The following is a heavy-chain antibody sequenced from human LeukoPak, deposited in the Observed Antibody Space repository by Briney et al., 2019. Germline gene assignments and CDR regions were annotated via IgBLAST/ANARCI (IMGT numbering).Heavy chain of an antibody. CDR3: AKDQYSSGWYTSSDY. Sequence: PGGSLRLSCAASGSTFSSYAMSWVRQAPGKGLEWVSAISGSGGSTYYADSVKGRFTISRDNSKNTLYLQMNSLRAEDTAVYYCAKDQYSSGWYTSSDYWGQGTLVTVSS. CDR2: ISGSGGST. V-gene: IGHV3-23*01. CDR1: GSTFSSYA. D-gene: IGHD6-19*01. J-gene: IGHJ4*02.